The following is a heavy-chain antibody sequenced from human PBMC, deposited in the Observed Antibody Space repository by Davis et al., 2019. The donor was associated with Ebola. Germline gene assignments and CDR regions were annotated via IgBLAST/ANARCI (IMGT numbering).Heavy chain of an antibody. D-gene: IGHD4-11*01. Sequence: AASLKVSCKASGYTFTSYYMHWVRQAPGQGPEWMGIINPSGGSTSYAQKFQGRVTMTRDTSTSTVYMELSSLRSEDTAVYYCATRTVTTFYYGMDVWGQGTTVTVSS. CDR3: ATRTVTTFYYGMDV. CDR2: INPSGGST. J-gene: IGHJ6*02. CDR1: GYTFTSYY. V-gene: IGHV1-46*03.